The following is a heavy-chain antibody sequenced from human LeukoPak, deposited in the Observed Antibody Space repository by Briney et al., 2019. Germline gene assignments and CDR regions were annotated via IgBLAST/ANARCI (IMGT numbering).Heavy chain of an antibody. D-gene: IGHD3-22*01. CDR2: IIPIFGIA. CDR3: ARAPSYYDSSGYYEGDAFDI. J-gene: IGHJ3*02. V-gene: IGHV1-69*04. Sequence: SVKVSCKASGGTFSSYAISWVRQAPRQGLEWMGRIIPIFGIANYAQKFQGRVTITADKSTSTAYMELSSLRSEDTAVYYCARAPSYYDSSGYYEGDAFDIWGQGTMVTVSS. CDR1: GGTFSSYA.